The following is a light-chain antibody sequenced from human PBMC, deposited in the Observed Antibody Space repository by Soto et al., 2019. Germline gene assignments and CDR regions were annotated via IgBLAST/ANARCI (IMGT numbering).Light chain of an antibody. V-gene: IGKV3-11*01. Sequence: EIVLTQSPGTLSFSPGERATPSCRAGQSVLSNYVARYQHKPGQAPRLLIFGASNRATGIPARFSGSGSGTDFTLTISSLEPEDFAVYYCQQRSNWITFGQGTRLEI. CDR3: QQRSNWIT. CDR2: GAS. J-gene: IGKJ5*01. CDR1: QSVLSNY.